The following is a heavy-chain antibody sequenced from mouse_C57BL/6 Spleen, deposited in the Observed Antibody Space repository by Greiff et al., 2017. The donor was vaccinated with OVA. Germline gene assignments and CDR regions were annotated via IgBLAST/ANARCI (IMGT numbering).Heavy chain of an antibody. J-gene: IGHJ4*01. Sequence: EVKLMESGGGLVKPGGSLKLSCAASGFTFSSYAMSWVRQTPEKRLEWVATISDGGSYTYYPDNVKGRFTISRDNAKNNLYLQMSHLKSEDTAMYYCARETGHYAMDYWGQGTSVTVSS. CDR2: ISDGGSYT. CDR1: GFTFSSYA. CDR3: ARETGHYAMDY. V-gene: IGHV5-4*01.